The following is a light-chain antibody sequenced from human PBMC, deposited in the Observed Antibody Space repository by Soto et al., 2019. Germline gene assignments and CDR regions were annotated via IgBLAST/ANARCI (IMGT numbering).Light chain of an antibody. J-gene: IGLJ2*01. Sequence: SALTQPASVSGSPGQSITISCTGTSSDVGGYNFVSWYQQHPGKAPKLMFYDVTNRPSGISNRFSGSKSGNTASLTISGLQAEDEAVYYCSSYTSTSTVVFGGGTKLTVL. CDR3: SSYTSTSTVV. CDR1: SSDVGGYNF. V-gene: IGLV2-14*01. CDR2: DVT.